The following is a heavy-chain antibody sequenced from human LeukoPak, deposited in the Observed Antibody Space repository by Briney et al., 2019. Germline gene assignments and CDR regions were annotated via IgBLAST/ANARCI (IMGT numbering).Heavy chain of an antibody. Sequence: SETLSLTCTASGGSISSYYWSWIRQPPGKGLEWIGYIYYSGSTNYNPSLKSRVAISVDTSKNQFSLKLSSVTAADTAVYYCARARNWFDPWGQGTLVTVSS. CDR2: IYYSGST. CDR1: GGSISSYY. J-gene: IGHJ5*02. V-gene: IGHV4-59*01. CDR3: ARARNWFDP.